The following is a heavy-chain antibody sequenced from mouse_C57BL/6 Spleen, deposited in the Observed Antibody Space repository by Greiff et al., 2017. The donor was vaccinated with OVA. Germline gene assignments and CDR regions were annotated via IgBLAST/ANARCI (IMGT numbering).Heavy chain of an antibody. D-gene: IGHD1-1*01. V-gene: IGHV14-4*01. J-gene: IGHJ1*03. CDR2: IDPGNGDT. CDR3: TNRGSSYGYFDG. CDR1: GFNIKDDY. Sequence: EVQLQQSGAELVRPGASVKLSCTASGFNIKDDYMHWVKQRPEQGLEWIGWIDPGNGDTEYASKFQGKATITADTSSNTAYLQLSSLTSEDTAVYDCTNRGSSYGYFDGWGTGTTVTVSS.